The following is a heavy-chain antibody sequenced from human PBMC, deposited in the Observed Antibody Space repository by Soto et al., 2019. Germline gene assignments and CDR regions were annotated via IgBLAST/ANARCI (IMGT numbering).Heavy chain of an antibody. Sequence: TSETLSLTCTVSGGSISSGGYYWSWIRQHPGKGLEWIGYIYYSGSTYYNPSLKSRVTISVDTSKNQFSLKLSSVTAADTAVYYCARCWWGYSGYERWLDPWGQRTLDTVSS. CDR3: ARCWWGYSGYERWLDP. J-gene: IGHJ5*02. CDR1: GGSISSGGYY. D-gene: IGHD5-12*01. V-gene: IGHV4-31*03. CDR2: IYYSGST.